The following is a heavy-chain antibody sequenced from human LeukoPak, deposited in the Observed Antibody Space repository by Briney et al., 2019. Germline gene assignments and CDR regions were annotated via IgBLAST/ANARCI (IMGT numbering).Heavy chain of an antibody. CDR1: GGSFSGYY. Sequence: SETLSLTCAVYGGSFSGYYWSWIRQPPGKGLEWIGEINHSGSTNYNPSLKSRVTISVDKSKNHFSLKLSSVTAADSAVYYCARGQYQLLGLDYWGQGTLVTVSS. D-gene: IGHD2-2*01. V-gene: IGHV4-34*01. CDR2: INHSGST. CDR3: ARGQYQLLGLDY. J-gene: IGHJ4*02.